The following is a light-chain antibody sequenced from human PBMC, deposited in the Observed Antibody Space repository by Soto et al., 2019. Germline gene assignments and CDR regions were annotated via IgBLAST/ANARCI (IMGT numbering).Light chain of an antibody. V-gene: IGKV3-11*01. J-gene: IGKJ5*01. CDR2: DAS. Sequence: EIVLTQSPGTLSLSPGERATLSCRASQSVSSDLAWYHQKPGQAPRLLIYDASNRATGIPARFSGSGSGTDFTLTISSLEAEDFAVYYCQQRSNWPPITFGQGTRLEIK. CDR3: QQRSNWPPIT. CDR1: QSVSSD.